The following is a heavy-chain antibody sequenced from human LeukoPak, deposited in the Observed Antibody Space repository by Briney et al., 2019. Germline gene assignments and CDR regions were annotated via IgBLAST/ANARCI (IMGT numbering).Heavy chain of an antibody. CDR1: GDSVSSNSAA. Sequence: SQTLSLTCVLSGDSVSSNSAAWNWLRQSPSRGLEWLGRTYYRSKWYIDYAVSVKGRITINPDTSKNQFSLQLNSVTPEDTAVYYCAREATLFDYWGQGTLVTVSS. CDR3: AREATLFDY. J-gene: IGHJ4*02. V-gene: IGHV6-1*01. CDR2: TYYRSKWYI.